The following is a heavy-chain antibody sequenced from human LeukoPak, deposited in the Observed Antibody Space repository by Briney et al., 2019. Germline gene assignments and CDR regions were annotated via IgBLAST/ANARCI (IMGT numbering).Heavy chain of an antibody. D-gene: IGHD6-19*01. CDR2: MNPNSGNT. CDR3: ARSLPRMVAGRSYGMDV. V-gene: IGHV1-8*01. Sequence: GASVKVSCKASGYTFTSYDINWVRQATGQGIEWMGWMNPNSGNTGYAQKFQGRVTMTRNTSISTAYMELSSLRSEDTAVYYCARSLPRMVAGRSYGMDVWGQGTTVTVSS. J-gene: IGHJ6*02. CDR1: GYTFTSYD.